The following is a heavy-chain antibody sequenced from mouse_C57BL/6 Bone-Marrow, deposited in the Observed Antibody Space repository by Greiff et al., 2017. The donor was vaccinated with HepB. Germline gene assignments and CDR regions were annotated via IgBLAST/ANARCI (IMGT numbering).Heavy chain of an antibody. Sequence: QVTLKESGPGILQSSQSLSLSCSFSGFSLSNSGMGVSWIRQPSGKGLEWLAHIYCDDDKRHNPALKSRLTISKDTSRNQVFLKITSVDTADTSTYYCARRIGVSSWFAYWGQGTLVTVSA. V-gene: IGHV8-12*01. CDR1: GFSLSNSGMG. D-gene: IGHD3-1*01. CDR3: ARRIGVSSWFAY. CDR2: IYCDDDK. J-gene: IGHJ3*01.